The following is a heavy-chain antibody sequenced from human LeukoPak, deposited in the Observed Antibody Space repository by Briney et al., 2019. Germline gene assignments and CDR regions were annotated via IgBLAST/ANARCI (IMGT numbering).Heavy chain of an antibody. D-gene: IGHD6-13*01. CDR2: IYSGGST. Sequence: GSLRLSCAASGFTVSNNYMSWVRQAPGKGLEWVSLIYSGGSTYYADSVKGRFTISRDNSENRLYFQWNSRTAEDTAVYYCARLSNSRSPVDYWGQATLVTVSS. J-gene: IGHJ4*02. CDR1: GFTVSNNY. V-gene: IGHV3-66*04. CDR3: ARLSNSRSPVDY.